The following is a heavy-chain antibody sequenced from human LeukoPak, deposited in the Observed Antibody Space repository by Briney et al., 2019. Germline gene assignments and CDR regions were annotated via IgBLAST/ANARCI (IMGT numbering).Heavy chain of an antibody. CDR2: ISSSGANA. Sequence: PGGSLRLSCAASGFTFSSYAMSWVRQAPGKGLEWVSLISSSGANAYYADSVKGRFTISRDNSKNTLYLQMNSLRAEDTAVYYCAKNCGGDCYFPDYWGQGTLVTVSS. CDR1: GFTFSSYA. D-gene: IGHD2-21*02. CDR3: AKNCGGDCYFPDY. J-gene: IGHJ4*02. V-gene: IGHV3-23*01.